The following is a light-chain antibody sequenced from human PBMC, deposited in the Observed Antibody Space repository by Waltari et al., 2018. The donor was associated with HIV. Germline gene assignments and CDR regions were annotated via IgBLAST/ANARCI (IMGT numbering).Light chain of an antibody. CDR2: ENN. CDR1: ISNIGDNY. J-gene: IGLJ3*02. CDR3: GTWDSSLSAWV. V-gene: IGLV1-51*02. Sequence: QSVLTQPPSVSAAPGQKVTISCSGSISNIGDNYLSWFQQLPGTAPKLLIYENNIRPSGIPDRFSGSKSGTSATLGTTGLQTGDEAYYYCGTWDSSLSAWVFGGGTKLTVL.